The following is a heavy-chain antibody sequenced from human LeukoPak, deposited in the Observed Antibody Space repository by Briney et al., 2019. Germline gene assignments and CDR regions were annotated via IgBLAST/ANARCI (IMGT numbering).Heavy chain of an antibody. V-gene: IGHV4-34*01. J-gene: IGHJ3*02. D-gene: IGHD4-17*01. CDR3: ARVTRALRTVTKPPRSNAFDI. CDR1: GGSFSGYY. Sequence: SGTLSLTCAVYGGSFSGYYWSWIRQPPGKGLEWIGEINDSGRTNYNPSLKSRVTISVDTSKNQFSLKLSSVTAADTAVYYCARVTRALRTVTKPPRSNAFDIWGQGTMVTVSS. CDR2: INDSGRT.